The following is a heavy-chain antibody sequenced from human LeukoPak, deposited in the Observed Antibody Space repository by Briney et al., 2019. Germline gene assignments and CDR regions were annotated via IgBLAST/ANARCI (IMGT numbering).Heavy chain of an antibody. Sequence: SETLSLTCTVSGGSISSSSYYWGWIRQPPGKGLEWIGSIYYSGSTYYNPSLKSRVTISVDTSKNQFSLKLSSVTAADTAVYYCARFSIAVAGSFDYWGQGTLVTVSS. V-gene: IGHV4-39*01. CDR2: IYYSGST. J-gene: IGHJ4*02. CDR3: ARFSIAVAGSFDY. D-gene: IGHD6-19*01. CDR1: GGSISSSSYY.